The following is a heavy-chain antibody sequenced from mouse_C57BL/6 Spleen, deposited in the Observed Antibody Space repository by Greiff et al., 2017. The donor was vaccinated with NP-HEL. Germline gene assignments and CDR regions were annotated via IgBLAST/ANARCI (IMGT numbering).Heavy chain of an antibody. CDR1: GYSFTDYN. V-gene: IGHV1-39*01. Sequence: EVQLQQSGPELVKPGASVKISCKASGYSFTDYNMNWVKQSHGKSLEWIGVINPNYGATSYNQKFKGKATLTVDKSSSTAYMQLNSLTSEDSAVYDGGRDTTVGEYFDDWGKGTTVTVSS. CDR2: INPNYGAT. CDR3: GRDTTVGEYFDD. D-gene: IGHD1-1*01. J-gene: IGHJ1*03.